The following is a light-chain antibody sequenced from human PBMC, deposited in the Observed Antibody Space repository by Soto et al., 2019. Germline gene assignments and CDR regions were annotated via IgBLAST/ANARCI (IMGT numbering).Light chain of an antibody. CDR3: SSYATSTTLVV. J-gene: IGLJ2*01. CDR1: SSDVGGYNY. CDR2: EVT. V-gene: IGLV2-14*01. Sequence: QSALTQPASVSGSPGQSITISCPGTSSDVGGYNYVSWYQQHPGKAPKLMIYEVTSRPSGVSSRFSGSRSGNTASLTISGLQAEDEADYYCSSYATSTTLVVFGGGTKLTVL.